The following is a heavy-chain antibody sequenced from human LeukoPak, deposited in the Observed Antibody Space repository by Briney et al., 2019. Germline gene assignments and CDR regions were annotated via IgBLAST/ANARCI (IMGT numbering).Heavy chain of an antibody. Sequence: GESLKISCQVSGYIFTHYWIGWVCQMPGNGLESMGITYPADSDTTYSPSFQGQVTISADKSINTVYLQWSSLKASDTAMYYCARQSRDGSKTRGYYFDFWGQGTLVTVS. V-gene: IGHV5-51*01. D-gene: IGHD3-10*01. CDR3: ARQSRDGSKTRGYYFDF. CDR2: TYPADSDT. J-gene: IGHJ4*02. CDR1: GYIFTHYW.